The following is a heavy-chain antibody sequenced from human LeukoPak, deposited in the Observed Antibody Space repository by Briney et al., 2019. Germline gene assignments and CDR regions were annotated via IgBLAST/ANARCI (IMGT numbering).Heavy chain of an antibody. J-gene: IGHJ4*02. D-gene: IGHD3-10*01. CDR2: ISSSSSDI. V-gene: IGHV3-21*01. CDR3: ARSYYYGSGSYFALDC. Sequence: PGGSLRLSCAASGFTFSSYSMNWVRQAPGKGLEWVSSISSSSSDIYYADSVKGRFTISRDNAKNSLYLQMNSLRAEDTAVYYCARSYYYGSGSYFALDCWGQGTLVTVSS. CDR1: GFTFSSYS.